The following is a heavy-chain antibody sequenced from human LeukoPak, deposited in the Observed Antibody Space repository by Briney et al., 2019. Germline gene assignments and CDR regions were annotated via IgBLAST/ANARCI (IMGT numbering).Heavy chain of an antibody. CDR3: ARDGTGYSRGYYYYYYGMDV. V-gene: IGHV1-69*04. Sequence: ASVKVSCKASGGTFSSYAISWVRQAPGQGLEWMGRILPIFGIANYAQKFQGRVKITADKSTSTAYMELSSLRSEDTAVYYCARDGTGYSRGYYYYYYGMDVWGQGTTVTVSS. J-gene: IGHJ6*02. D-gene: IGHD6-25*01. CDR1: GGTFSSYA. CDR2: ILPIFGIA.